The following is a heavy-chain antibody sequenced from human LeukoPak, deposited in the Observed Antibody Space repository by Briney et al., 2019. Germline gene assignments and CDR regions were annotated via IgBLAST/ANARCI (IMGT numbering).Heavy chain of an antibody. V-gene: IGHV4-39*01. D-gene: IGHD3-10*01. Sequence: SETLSLTCTVSGGSFSIHNYYWTWIRQPPGKGLEWIGSVYYPGSPYYSPSLKTRVTISVDTPKNQFSLKLSSVTAADTAVYFCARSHFYGSGGDSWGQGTLVTVSS. CDR3: ARSHFYGSGGDS. CDR2: VYYPGSP. CDR1: GGSFSIHNYY. J-gene: IGHJ5*01.